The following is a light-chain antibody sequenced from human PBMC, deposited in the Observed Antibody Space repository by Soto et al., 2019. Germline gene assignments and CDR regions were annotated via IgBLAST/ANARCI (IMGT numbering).Light chain of an antibody. CDR1: SSDVGGYNY. Sequence: QSALTQPASVSGSPGQSITISCTGTSSDVGGYNYVSWYQQHPGKAPKLMIYEVSNQPSGVSNRFSGSKSGNTASLTISGLQAEDEAHYYCSSYTSSSTYVFGTGTKVTV. V-gene: IGLV2-14*01. CDR2: EVS. CDR3: SSYTSSSTYV. J-gene: IGLJ1*01.